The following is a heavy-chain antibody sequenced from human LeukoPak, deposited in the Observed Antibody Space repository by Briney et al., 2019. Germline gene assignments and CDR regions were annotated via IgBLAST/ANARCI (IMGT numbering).Heavy chain of an antibody. V-gene: IGHV1-2*06. CDR1: GYTFTGCH. D-gene: IGHD2-2*01. Sequence: ASVKVSCKASGYTFTGCHMHWVRLAPGQGLEWMGRITPNSGDTNYAQKFQGRVTMTRDTSISTAYMELSRLRSDDTAVYYCARDYCSSTGCLFDYWGQGTLVTVSS. CDR2: ITPNSGDT. CDR3: ARDYCSSTGCLFDY. J-gene: IGHJ4*02.